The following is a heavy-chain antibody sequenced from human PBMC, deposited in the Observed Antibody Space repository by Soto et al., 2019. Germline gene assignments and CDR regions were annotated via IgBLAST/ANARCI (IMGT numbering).Heavy chain of an antibody. Sequence: SETLSLTCAVYGGSFSGYYWSWIRQPPGKGLEWIGEINHSGSTNYNPSLTSRVTISVDTSKNQFSLKLSSVTASDTAVYYCARGPSMVRGGQNYYGMDVWGQGTKVT. J-gene: IGHJ6*02. V-gene: IGHV4-34*01. CDR2: INHSGST. D-gene: IGHD3-10*01. CDR3: ARGPSMVRGGQNYYGMDV. CDR1: GGSFSGYY.